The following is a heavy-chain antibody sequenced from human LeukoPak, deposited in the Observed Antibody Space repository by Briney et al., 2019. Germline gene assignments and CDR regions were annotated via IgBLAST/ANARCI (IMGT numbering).Heavy chain of an antibody. CDR3: ARFSGGDYYMDV. CDR2: ISSSSSYI. Sequence: GGSLRLSCVDSGFTFSNYAMNWVRQAPGKGLEWVSSISSSSSYIYYADSVKGRFTISRDNAKNSLYLQMNSLRAEDTAVYYCARFSGGDYYMDVWGKGTTVTVSS. V-gene: IGHV3-21*01. D-gene: IGHD1-26*01. CDR1: GFTFSNYA. J-gene: IGHJ6*03.